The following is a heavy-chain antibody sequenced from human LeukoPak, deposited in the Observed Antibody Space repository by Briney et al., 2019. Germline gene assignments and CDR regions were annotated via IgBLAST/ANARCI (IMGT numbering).Heavy chain of an antibody. Sequence: GGSLRLSCVASGFTSSHYSMHWVRQAPGKGLEWVAVILYDGSNKDYADSVKGRFTISRDNSKRTLYLQMNSLRAEDTAMYYCARDGLTGTTDGTLDFWGQGTLVTVSS. D-gene: IGHD1-20*01. CDR3: ARDGLTGTTDGTLDF. CDR1: GFTSSHYS. CDR2: ILYDGSNK. J-gene: IGHJ4*02. V-gene: IGHV3-30-3*01.